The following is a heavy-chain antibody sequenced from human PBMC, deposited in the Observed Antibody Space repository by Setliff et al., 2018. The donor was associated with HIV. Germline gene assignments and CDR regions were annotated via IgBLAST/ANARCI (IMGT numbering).Heavy chain of an antibody. CDR3: AKDRYYDSSGSPFDY. D-gene: IGHD3-22*01. Sequence: GSLRLSCVASGFPFSGSAVHWVRQPPGKGLECVGRIRSRSNSHATVYAAAVRGRFTISRDNSKNTLYLQMNSLRAEDTAVYYCAKDRYYDSSGSPFDYWGQGTLVTVSS. CDR1: GFPFSGSA. CDR2: IRSRSNSHAT. V-gene: IGHV3-73*01. J-gene: IGHJ4*02.